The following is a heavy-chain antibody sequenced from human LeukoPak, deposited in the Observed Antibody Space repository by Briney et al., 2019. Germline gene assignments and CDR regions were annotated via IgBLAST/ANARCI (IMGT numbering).Heavy chain of an antibody. Sequence: GGSLRFACAASGFTISNAWMSWVRQAPGKGLEWVGRIKSKTDGGTTDYAAPVKGRFTISRNNSKNTLYLQMNSLKTEDTAVYYCTTQKTYYYDSSRYYSFLYWARKPLVTVSS. CDR1: GFTISNAW. CDR2: IKSKTDGGTT. CDR3: TTQKTYYYDSSRYYSFLY. J-gene: IGHJ4*02. D-gene: IGHD3-22*01. V-gene: IGHV3-15*01.